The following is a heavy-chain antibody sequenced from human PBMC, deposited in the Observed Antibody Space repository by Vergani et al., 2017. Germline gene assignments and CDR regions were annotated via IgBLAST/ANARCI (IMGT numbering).Heavy chain of an antibody. CDR3: AKRGGLSYYFDY. CDR1: GFTFSHYS. CDR2: ISGSGGST. J-gene: IGHJ4*02. D-gene: IGHD3-16*02. V-gene: IGHV3-23*04. Sequence: EVQMVESGGGLVKPGGSLRLSCVASGFTFSHYSMNWVRQAPGKGLEWVSAISGSGGSTYYADSVKGRFTISRDNSKNTLYLQMNSLRAEDTAVYYCAKRGGLSYYFDYWGQGTLVTVSS.